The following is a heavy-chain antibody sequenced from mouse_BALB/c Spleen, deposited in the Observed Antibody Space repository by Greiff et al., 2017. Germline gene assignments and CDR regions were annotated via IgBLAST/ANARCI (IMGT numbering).Heavy chain of an antibody. Sequence: QVQLQQSGAELMKPGASVKMSCKASGYTFTSYWMHWVKQRPGQGLEWIGYINPSTGYTEYNQKFKDKATLTADKSSSTAYMQLSSLTSEDSAVYYCARGGLRKAWFAYWGQGTLVTVSA. V-gene: IGHV1S26*01. D-gene: IGHD2-4*01. CDR1: GYTFTSYW. J-gene: IGHJ3*01. CDR2: INPSTGYT. CDR3: ARGGLRKAWFAY.